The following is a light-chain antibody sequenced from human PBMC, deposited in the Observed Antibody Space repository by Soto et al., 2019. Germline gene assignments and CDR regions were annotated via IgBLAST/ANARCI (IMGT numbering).Light chain of an antibody. V-gene: IGKV1-39*01. Sequence: DIQMTQSPSSLSASVGDRVTITCRASQTIMTYLNWYQLKPGKPPRLLIYAASSLQSGVPSRFSGSGSGTDFTLTISSLQPEDFATYSCQQSYNSPQTFCQGTKVDIK. CDR3: QQSYNSPQT. CDR2: AAS. CDR1: QTIMTY. J-gene: IGKJ1*01.